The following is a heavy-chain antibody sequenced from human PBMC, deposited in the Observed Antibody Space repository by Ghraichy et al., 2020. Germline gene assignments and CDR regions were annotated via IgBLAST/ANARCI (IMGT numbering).Heavy chain of an antibody. CDR1: GFTFSSYG. CDR2: ISYDGSNK. J-gene: IGHJ4*02. D-gene: IGHD6-13*01. CDR3: AKDHRAVAAMGYYFDY. Sequence: GGSLRLSCAASGFTFSSYGMHWVRQAPGKGLEWVAVISYDGSNKYYADSVKGRFIISRDNSKNTLYLQMNSLRAEDTAVYYCAKDHRAVAAMGYYFDYWGQGTLVTVSS. V-gene: IGHV3-30*18.